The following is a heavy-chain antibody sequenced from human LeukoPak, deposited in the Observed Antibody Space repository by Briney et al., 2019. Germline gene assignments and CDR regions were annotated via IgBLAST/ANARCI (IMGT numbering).Heavy chain of an antibody. Sequence: PGGSLRLSCAASGFTFSSYSMSWVRQAPGKGLEWVSGISGSDDRTYYGDSVKGRFTISRDNANNTLYLQMNTLRAEDTAVYYCAKRTGKGYGYPDYWGQGTLVTVSS. CDR3: AKRTGKGYGYPDY. CDR2: ISGSDDRT. V-gene: IGHV3-23*01. D-gene: IGHD5-18*01. J-gene: IGHJ4*02. CDR1: GFTFSSYS.